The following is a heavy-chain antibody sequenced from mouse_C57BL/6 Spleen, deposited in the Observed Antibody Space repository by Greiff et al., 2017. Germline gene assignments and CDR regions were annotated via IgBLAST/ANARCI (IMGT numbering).Heavy chain of an antibody. V-gene: IGHV14-2*01. CDR1: GFNINDYY. D-gene: IGHD2-5*01. Sequence: EVKLQQSGAELVQPGASVKLSCTASGFNINDYYMHWVKQRTEQGLEWIGRIDPEDGETKYAPKFQGKATITADTSPNTAYLQLSSLTAEDTAVYYCARNMGVTTFAYWGQGTLVTVSA. J-gene: IGHJ3*01. CDR3: ARNMGVTTFAY. CDR2: IDPEDGET.